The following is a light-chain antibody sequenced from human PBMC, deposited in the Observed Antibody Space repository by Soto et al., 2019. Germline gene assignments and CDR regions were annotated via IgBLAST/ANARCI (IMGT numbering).Light chain of an antibody. Sequence: DIVMTQSPDSLAVSLGERATINCKSSQSVLYSSNNQNYLAWYQQKPGQPPKLLIYWASTRESGVPDRFSGSGSGTDVTLTISSLQAEDGAVYYCQQYYSTPPTFGQGTKLEIK. J-gene: IGKJ2*01. CDR2: WAS. CDR3: QQYYSTPPT. V-gene: IGKV4-1*01. CDR1: QSVLYSSNNQNY.